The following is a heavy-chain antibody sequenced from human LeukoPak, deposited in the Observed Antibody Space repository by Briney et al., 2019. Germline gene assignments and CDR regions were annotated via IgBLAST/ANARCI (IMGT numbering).Heavy chain of an antibody. V-gene: IGHV6-1*01. Sequence: TSQTLSLTCAISGDTVSSNFVTWNWIRQSPSRGLEWLGRTYYRSKWSDDYAVSVKSRITINPDTFKNQFSLHLNSLTPEDTAVYYCARVRGGVFDLWGQGTPVTVSA. D-gene: IGHD2-8*02. CDR3: ARVRGGVFDL. CDR2: TYYRSKWSD. J-gene: IGHJ4*02. CDR1: GDTVSSNFVT.